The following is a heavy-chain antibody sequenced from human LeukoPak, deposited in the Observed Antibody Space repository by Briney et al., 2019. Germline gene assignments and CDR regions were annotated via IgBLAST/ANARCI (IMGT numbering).Heavy chain of an antibody. V-gene: IGHV1-8*01. CDR3: VRGFCSTAGCYN. D-gene: IGHD2-2*02. J-gene: IGHJ4*02. CDR1: GYTFTSYN. CDR2: MNPNSGDT. Sequence: ASVKVSCKASGYTFTSYNINWVRRATGQGLEWMGWMNPNSGDTGYARKFQGRVTMTRSTSISTAYMELSSLRYEDTAVYYCVRGFCSTAGCYNWGQGTRVTVSS.